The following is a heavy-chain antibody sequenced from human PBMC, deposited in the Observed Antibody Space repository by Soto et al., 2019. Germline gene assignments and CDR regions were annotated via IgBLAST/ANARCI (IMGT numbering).Heavy chain of an antibody. CDR1: GFTVSSNY. V-gene: IGHV3-66*01. CDR2: IYSGGST. CDR3: AREDSGVVPATEDYYYYMDV. Sequence: EVQLVESGGGLVQPGGSLRLSCAASGFTVSSNYMSWVRQAPGKGLEWVSVIYSGGSTYYADSVKGRFTISRDNSKNTLSLQMNSLRAEDTAVYYCAREDSGVVPATEDYYYYMDVWGKGTTVTVSS. D-gene: IGHD2-2*01. J-gene: IGHJ6*03.